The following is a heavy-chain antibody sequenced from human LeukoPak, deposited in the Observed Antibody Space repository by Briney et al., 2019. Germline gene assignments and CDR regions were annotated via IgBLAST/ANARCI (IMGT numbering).Heavy chain of an antibody. J-gene: IGHJ4*01. Sequence: SETLSLTCTVSGGSISSYYWSWIRQPSGKGLEWIGYIHYSGSTNYNPSLKSRVTILVDTSKTQFSLNLSSVTAADTAVYYCARAYFDSYGYFDYWGHGNLVTVSS. D-gene: IGHD5-18*01. V-gene: IGHV4-59*12. CDR1: GGSISSYY. CDR3: ARAYFDSYGYFDY. CDR2: IHYSGST.